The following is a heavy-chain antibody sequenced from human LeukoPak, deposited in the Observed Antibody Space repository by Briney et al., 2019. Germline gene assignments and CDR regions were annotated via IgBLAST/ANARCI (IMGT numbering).Heavy chain of an antibody. CDR2: ISWNSGSI. V-gene: IGHV3-9*01. D-gene: IGHD3-10*01. J-gene: IGHJ4*02. CDR3: AKDGDSTMVRGLSPLDY. Sequence: GGSLRLSCAASGFTFDDYAMHWVRQAPGKGLEWVSGISWNSGSIGYADSVKGRFTISRDNAKNSLYLQMNSLRAEDTALYYCAKDGDSTMVRGLSPLDYWGQGTPVTVSS. CDR1: GFTFDDYA.